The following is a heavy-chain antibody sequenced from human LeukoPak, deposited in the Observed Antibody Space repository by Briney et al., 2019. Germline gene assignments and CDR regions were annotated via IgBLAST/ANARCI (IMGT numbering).Heavy chain of an antibody. V-gene: IGHV3-66*01. D-gene: IGHD4-17*01. J-gene: IGHJ5*02. CDR3: ARGLFTPTYGDYVRFGWFDP. Sequence: HPGGSLRLSCAASGFTVSSNYMSWVRQAPGKGLEWVSVIYSGGSTYYADSVKGRFTISRDNSKNTLYLQMNSLRAEDTAVYYCARGLFTPTYGDYVRFGWFDPWGQGTLVTVSS. CDR1: GFTVSSNY. CDR2: IYSGGST.